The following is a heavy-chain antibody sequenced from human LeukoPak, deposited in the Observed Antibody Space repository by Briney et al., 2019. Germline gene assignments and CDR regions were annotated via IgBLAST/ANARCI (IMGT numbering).Heavy chain of an antibody. J-gene: IGHJ6*02. CDR2: FRSRANSYVT. Sequence: GGSLRLSCAASGFSFSGSAMHWVGQASGKGLGWVGRFRSRANSYVTVYAASMEGRFTISRDDSKNTAYLEMNSLKTEDTAVYYCTRHSDKYCSGAGCYVNNFYGLDVWGQGTTVIVSS. CDR1: GFSFSGSA. D-gene: IGHD2-15*01. CDR3: TRHSDKYCSGAGCYVNNFYGLDV. V-gene: IGHV3-73*01.